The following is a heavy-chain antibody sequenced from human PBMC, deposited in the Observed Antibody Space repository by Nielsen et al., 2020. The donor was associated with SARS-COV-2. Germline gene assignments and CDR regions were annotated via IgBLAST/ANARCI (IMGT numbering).Heavy chain of an antibody. CDR3: ARDLTTTVNHYYYYYGMDV. CDR1: GYTFTGYY. Sequence: ASVKVSCKASGYTFTGYYMHWVRQAPGQGLEWMGIINPSGGSTSYAQKFQGRVTMTRDTSTSTVYMELSSLRSEDTAVYYCARDLTTTVNHYYYYYGMDVWGQGTTVTVSS. J-gene: IGHJ6*02. V-gene: IGHV1-46*01. D-gene: IGHD4-11*01. CDR2: INPSGGST.